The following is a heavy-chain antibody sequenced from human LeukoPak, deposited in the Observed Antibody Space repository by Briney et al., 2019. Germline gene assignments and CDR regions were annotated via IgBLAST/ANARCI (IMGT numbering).Heavy chain of an antibody. J-gene: IGHJ4*02. Sequence: SQTLSLTCTVSGGSISSGGYYWSWIRQPPGKGPEWIGYIYHSGSTYYNPSLKSRVTISVDRSKNQFSLKLSSVTVADTAVYYCARVSGRLSRLYYFDYWGQGTLVTVSS. V-gene: IGHV4-30-2*01. CDR2: IYHSGST. CDR3: ARVSGRLSRLYYFDY. D-gene: IGHD3-10*01. CDR1: GGSISSGGYY.